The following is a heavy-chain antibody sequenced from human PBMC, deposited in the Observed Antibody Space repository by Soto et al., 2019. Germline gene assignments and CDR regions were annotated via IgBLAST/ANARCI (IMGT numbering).Heavy chain of an antibody. J-gene: IGHJ5*02. CDR3: AREGDSSGWYDWFDP. V-gene: IGHV3-48*01. Sequence: EVQLVESGGGLVQPGGSLRLSCAASGFTFSSYNMNWVRQAPGKGLEWVSYFSSSSGTIYYADSVKGRFTISRDNAKNSLYLQMDRLRAEDTAVYYCAREGDSSGWYDWFDPWSQGTLVTVSS. CDR2: FSSSSGTI. D-gene: IGHD3-22*01. CDR1: GFTFSSYN.